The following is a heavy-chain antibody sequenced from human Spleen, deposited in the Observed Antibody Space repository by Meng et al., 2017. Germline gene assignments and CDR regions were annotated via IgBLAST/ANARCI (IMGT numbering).Heavy chain of an antibody. CDR3: AKGDRYAMGSYFDY. D-gene: IGHD2-2*01. V-gene: IGHV3-9*01. CDR1: GFTFDDYA. CDR2: ISWNSGTI. J-gene: IGHJ4*02. Sequence: SLKISCAASGFTFDDYAMHWVRQAPGKGLEWVSGISWNSGTIAYADSVKGRFTISRDNAENSLHLQMNSLRAEDTALYYCAKGDRYAMGSYFDYWGQGTLVTVSS.